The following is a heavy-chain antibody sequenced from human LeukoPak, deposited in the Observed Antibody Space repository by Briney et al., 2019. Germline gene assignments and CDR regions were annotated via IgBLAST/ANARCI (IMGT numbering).Heavy chain of an antibody. CDR2: IYHSGST. J-gene: IGHJ4*02. D-gene: IGHD3-22*01. V-gene: IGHV4-28*03. CDR3: ARVRYYDSSGYNPLDY. Sequence: SETLSLTCAVSGYSISSSKWWGWIRQPPGKGLEWIAYIYHSGSTYYNPSLKSRVTISVDTSKNQFSLKLSSVTAADTAVYYCARVRYYDSSGYNPLDYWGQGILVTVSS. CDR1: GYSISSSKW.